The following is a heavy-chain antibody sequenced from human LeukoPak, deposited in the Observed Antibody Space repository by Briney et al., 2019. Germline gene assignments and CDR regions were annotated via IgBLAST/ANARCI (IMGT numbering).Heavy chain of an antibody. CDR1: GGSISSDTYF. D-gene: IGHD6-19*01. J-gene: IGHJ3*02. Sequence: LSLTCTVSGGSISSDTYFWGWIRQAPGKGLEWVSYISSSGSTIYYADSVKGRFTISRDNAENSLYLQMNSLRAEDTAVYYCARDRWGWSLVDIWGQGTMVTVSS. CDR2: ISSSGSTI. V-gene: IGHV3-11*01. CDR3: ARDRWGWSLVDI.